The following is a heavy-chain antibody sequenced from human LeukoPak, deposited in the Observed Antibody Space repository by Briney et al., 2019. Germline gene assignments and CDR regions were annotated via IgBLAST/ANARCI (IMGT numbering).Heavy chain of an antibody. J-gene: IGHJ3*02. D-gene: IGHD3-10*01. Sequence: SVKVSCKASGGTFSNYAITWVRQAPGQGFEFMGRIVPILDITNYARKFQGRVTISADRSTTTAYMELRSLRSDDTAVYFCARRKGLFGDLRSGIVAFDIWGQGTMVTVSS. CDR2: IVPILDIT. CDR3: ARRKGLFGDLRSGIVAFDI. V-gene: IGHV1-69*04. CDR1: GGTFSNYA.